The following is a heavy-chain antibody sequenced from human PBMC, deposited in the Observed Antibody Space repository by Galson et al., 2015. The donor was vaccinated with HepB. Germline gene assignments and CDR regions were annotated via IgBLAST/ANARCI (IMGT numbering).Heavy chain of an antibody. V-gene: IGHV4-34*01. CDR2: INHSGST. J-gene: IGHJ4*02. D-gene: IGHD3-10*01. CDR1: GGSFSDYY. Sequence: LTCAVYGGSFSDYYWSWIRQPPGKGLEWIGGINHSGSTNSNPSLKSRVSKSVDMSKNQFSLKLTSVTAADTAVYYCARGYGPYPAFFDYWGQGTLVTVSS. CDR3: ARGYGPYPAFFDY.